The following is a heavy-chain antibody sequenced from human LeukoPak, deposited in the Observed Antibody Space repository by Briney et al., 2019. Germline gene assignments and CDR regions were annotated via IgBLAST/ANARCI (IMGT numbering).Heavy chain of an antibody. Sequence: GGSLRLSCAASGFTFSTYWMSWVRQAPGKGLEWVANIKQDGNEEYYVDSVKGRFTISRDNAKNSLYLQMNSLRAEDTAVYYCASAGGVEWLHCDYWGQGTLVTVSS. CDR1: GFTFSTYW. CDR3: ASAGGVEWLHCDY. J-gene: IGHJ4*02. D-gene: IGHD3-3*01. CDR2: IKQDGNEE. V-gene: IGHV3-7*01.